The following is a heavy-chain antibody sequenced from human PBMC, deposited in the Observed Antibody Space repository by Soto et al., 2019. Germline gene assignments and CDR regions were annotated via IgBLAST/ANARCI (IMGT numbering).Heavy chain of an antibody. D-gene: IGHD3-16*01. J-gene: IGHJ6*02. V-gene: IGHV1-18*01. CDR3: ATKDDHKDDQPYYYGMDV. Sequence: GASVKVSCKALGYTSSSYGINWVRQAPGQGLEWMGWISVFNGDTKYAQKFQGRVAITKDPGTSTAHMELRSLRPDDAAVYFCATKDDHKDDQPYYYGMDVWGQGTTVTAP. CDR2: ISVFNGDT. CDR1: GYTSSSYG.